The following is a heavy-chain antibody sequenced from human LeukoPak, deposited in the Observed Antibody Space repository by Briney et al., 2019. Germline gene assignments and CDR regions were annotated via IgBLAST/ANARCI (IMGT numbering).Heavy chain of an antibody. J-gene: IGHJ3*02. Sequence: GESLKISCKGSGYSFTSYWIGWVRQMPGKGLEWMGIIYPGDSDTRYSPSFQGQVTISADKSISTAYLQWSSLKASDTAMYYCARLGVYDILTGYDPGDAFDIWGQGTMVTVSS. CDR2: IYPGDSDT. D-gene: IGHD3-9*01. CDR1: GYSFTSYW. CDR3: ARLGVYDILTGYDPGDAFDI. V-gene: IGHV5-51*01.